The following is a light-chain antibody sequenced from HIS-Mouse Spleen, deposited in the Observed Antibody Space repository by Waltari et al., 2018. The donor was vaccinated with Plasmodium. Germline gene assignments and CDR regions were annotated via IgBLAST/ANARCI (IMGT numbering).Light chain of an antibody. Sequence: SYELTPPPSVSVSPGQTARITCPGDALPTKYAYWYQQKSGQAPVLVIYADSKRPSGIPERFSGSSSGTMATLTISGAQVEDEADYYCYSTDSSGNHRVFGGGTKLTVL. V-gene: IGLV3-10*01. CDR1: ALPTKY. CDR2: ADS. J-gene: IGLJ3*02. CDR3: YSTDSSGNHRV.